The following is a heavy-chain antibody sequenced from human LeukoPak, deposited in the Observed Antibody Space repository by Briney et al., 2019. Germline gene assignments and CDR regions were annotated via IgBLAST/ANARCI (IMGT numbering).Heavy chain of an antibody. CDR1: GGSISSSSYY. CDR3: ARAVATIHAFDY. Sequence: PSETLSLTCTVSGGSISSSSYYWGWIRQPPGKGLEWIGYIYHGGSTYYNPSLKSRVTISVDRSKNQFSLKLSSVTAADTAVYYCARAVATIHAFDYWGQGTLVTVSS. V-gene: IGHV4-30-2*01. J-gene: IGHJ4*02. D-gene: IGHD5-12*01. CDR2: IYHGGST.